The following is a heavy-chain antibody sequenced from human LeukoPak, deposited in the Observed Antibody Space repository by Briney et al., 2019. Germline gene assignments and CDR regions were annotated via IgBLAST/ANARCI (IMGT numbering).Heavy chain of an antibody. CDR2: IYYTGNTY. V-gene: IGHV4-30-4*08. CDR3: AGGAFPDDY. CDR1: GGSISSTDYY. D-gene: IGHD1-14*01. Sequence: SQTLSLTCTVFGGSISSTDYYWGWIRQHPGKGLEWIGYIYYTGNTYYYNPSLKSRVTISVDTSKNQFSLKLSSVTAADTAVYYCAGGAFPDDYWGQGTLVTVSS. J-gene: IGHJ4*02.